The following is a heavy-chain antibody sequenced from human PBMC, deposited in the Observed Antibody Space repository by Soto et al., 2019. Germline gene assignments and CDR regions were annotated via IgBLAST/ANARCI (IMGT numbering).Heavy chain of an antibody. CDR1: ELTLSGYW. D-gene: IGHD3-10*01. Sequence: SLRLPCVQSELTLSGYWAHSVRKVPDKGLVWAARMKQDGSTTDYADSVKGRFTISRDNARNTLYLQMNSLRAEDTAVYYCARDLSGRADVSGQGTTVTVSS. V-gene: IGHV3-74*01. CDR2: MKQDGSTT. CDR3: ARDLSGRADV. J-gene: IGHJ6*02.